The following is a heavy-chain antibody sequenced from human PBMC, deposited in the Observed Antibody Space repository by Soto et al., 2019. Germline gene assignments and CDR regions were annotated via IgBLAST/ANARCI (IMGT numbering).Heavy chain of an antibody. V-gene: IGHV4-4*02. CDR1: GGSISSSNW. CDR2: IYHSGNT. CDR3: ARDLKGIAAAGHYGPLGY. J-gene: IGHJ4*02. D-gene: IGHD6-13*01. Sequence: QVQLQESGPGLVKPSGTLSLTCAVSGGSISSSNWWSWVRQPPGKGLEWIGEIYHSGNTNYNPSLKSRVTISVDKSKNQFSLKLSSVTAADTAVYYCARDLKGIAAAGHYGPLGYWGQGTLVTVSS.